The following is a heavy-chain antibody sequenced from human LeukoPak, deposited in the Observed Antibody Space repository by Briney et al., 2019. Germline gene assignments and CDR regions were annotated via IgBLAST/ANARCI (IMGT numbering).Heavy chain of an antibody. CDR2: ISTNGGGT. Sequence: GGSLRLSCSASGFTFSTYAMHWVRQAPGRGLEYDSAISTNGGGTYYAGSVKGRFTISRDNSKNTLYLQMSSLRAEDTAVYFCVKVDTPMVFDFWGQGPLVTVSS. CDR3: VKVDTPMVFDF. CDR1: GFTFSTYA. J-gene: IGHJ4*02. D-gene: IGHD5-18*01. V-gene: IGHV3-64D*09.